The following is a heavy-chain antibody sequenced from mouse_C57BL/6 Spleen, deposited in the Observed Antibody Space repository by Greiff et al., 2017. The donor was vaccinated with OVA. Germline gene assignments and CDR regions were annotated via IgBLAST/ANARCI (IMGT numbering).Heavy chain of an antibody. CDR3: ARFITTVGDV. J-gene: IGHJ1*03. CDR1: GYTFTSYW. Sequence: VQLQQSGAELVKPGASVKLSCKASGYTFTSYWMHWVKQRPGQGLEWIGMIHPNSGSTNYNEKLKSKATLTVDKSSSTAYMQLSSLTSEDSAVYYCARFITTVGDVWGTGTTVTVSS. D-gene: IGHD1-1*01. V-gene: IGHV1-64*01. CDR2: IHPNSGST.